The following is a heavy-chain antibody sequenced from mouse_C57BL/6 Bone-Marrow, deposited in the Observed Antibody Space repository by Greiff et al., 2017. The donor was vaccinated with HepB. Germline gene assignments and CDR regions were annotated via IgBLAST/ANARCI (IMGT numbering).Heavy chain of an antibody. V-gene: IGHV3-6*01. CDR3: ARSRLRRPLWFAY. D-gene: IGHD2-4*01. CDR1: GYSITSGYY. Sequence: VQLQQSGPGLVKPSQSLSLTCSVTGYSITSGYYWNWNRQFPGNQLEWMGYISYDGSNNYNPSLKNRISITRDTSKNQFFLKLNSVTTEDTATYYCARSRLRRPLWFAYWGQGTLVTVSA. CDR2: ISYDGSN. J-gene: IGHJ3*01.